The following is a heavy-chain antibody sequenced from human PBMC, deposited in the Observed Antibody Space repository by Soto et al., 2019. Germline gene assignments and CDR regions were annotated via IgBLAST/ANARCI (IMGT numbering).Heavy chain of an antibody. Sequence: GVSLRLSCAASGFTFSNAWMSWVRQAPGKGLEWVGRIKSKTDGGTTDYAAPVKGRFTISRDDSKNTLYLQMNSLKTEDTAVYYCTTGTPRRYFDYWGQGTLVTVSS. CDR3: TTGTPRRYFDY. CDR1: GFTFSNAW. CDR2: IKSKTDGGTT. D-gene: IGHD6-25*01. V-gene: IGHV3-15*01. J-gene: IGHJ4*02.